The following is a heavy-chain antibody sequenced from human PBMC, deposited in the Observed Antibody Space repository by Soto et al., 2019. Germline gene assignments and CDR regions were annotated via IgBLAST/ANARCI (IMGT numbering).Heavy chain of an antibody. V-gene: IGHV3-33*01. J-gene: IGHJ4*02. CDR2: IWYDGSNK. Sequence: QVQLVESGGGVVQPGRSLRLSCAASGFTFSSYGMHWVRQAPGKGLEWVAIIWYDGSNKDYADSVKGRFTISRDNSKNTLYLQMNSLRGEDTAVYYCARADDGYGDYAALDYWGQGTLVTVSS. CDR1: GFTFSSYG. D-gene: IGHD4-17*01. CDR3: ARADDGYGDYAALDY.